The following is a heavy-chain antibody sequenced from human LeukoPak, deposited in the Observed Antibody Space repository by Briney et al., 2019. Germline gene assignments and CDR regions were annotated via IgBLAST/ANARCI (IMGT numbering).Heavy chain of an antibody. CDR1: GGTFSSYA. CDR3: YIIATIGEGY. CDR2: IIPIFGTA. D-gene: IGHD5-12*01. J-gene: IGHJ4*02. V-gene: IGHV1-69*13. Sequence: SVKVSCKASGGTFSSYAISWVRQAPGQGLEWMGGIIPIFGTANYAQKFQGRVTITADGSTSTAYMELSSLRSEDTAVYYGYIIATIGEGYWGQGTLVTVSS.